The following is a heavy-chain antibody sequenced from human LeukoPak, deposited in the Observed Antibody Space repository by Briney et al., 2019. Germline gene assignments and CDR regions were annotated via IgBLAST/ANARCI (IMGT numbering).Heavy chain of an antibody. D-gene: IGHD1-1*01. CDR2: ISSSSTYI. Sequence: PGGSLRLSCAASGFTFRSYLINWVRQAPGKGLEWVSSISSSSTYIYYADSVKGRFTISRDNAQNLLYLQMNSLRAEDSAVYYCATLQDWGQGTLVTVSS. CDR1: GFTFRSYL. CDR3: ATLQD. J-gene: IGHJ4*02. V-gene: IGHV3-21*01.